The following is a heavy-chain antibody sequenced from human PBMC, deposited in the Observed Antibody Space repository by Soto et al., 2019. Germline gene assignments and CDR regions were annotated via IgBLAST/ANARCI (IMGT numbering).Heavy chain of an antibody. V-gene: IGHV4-59*01. Sequence: SSETLSLTCTVSGVSITTYYWSWIRQSPGKGLEWIGYISHTGGTDYNPSLNSRLTISIDTSKNHFSLSLSSLTAADTAIYYCARDTLRGYYGLDVWGQGAPVTVSS. D-gene: IGHD2-15*01. CDR1: GVSITTYY. J-gene: IGHJ6*02. CDR2: ISHTGGT. CDR3: ARDTLRGYYGLDV.